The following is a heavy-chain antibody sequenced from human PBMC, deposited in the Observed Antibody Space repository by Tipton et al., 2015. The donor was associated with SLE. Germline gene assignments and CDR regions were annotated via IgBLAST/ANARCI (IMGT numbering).Heavy chain of an antibody. CDR2: ISWNSGSI. V-gene: IGHV3-9*01. CDR1: GFTFDDYA. Sequence: RSLRLSCAASGFTFDDYAMHWVRQAPGKGLEWVSGISWNSGSIGYADSVKGRFTISRDNAKNSLYLQMNSLRAEDTALYYCAKDIGYYYDSSGYCFDYWGQGTLVTVSS. D-gene: IGHD3-22*01. CDR3: AKDIGYYYDSSGYCFDY. J-gene: IGHJ4*02.